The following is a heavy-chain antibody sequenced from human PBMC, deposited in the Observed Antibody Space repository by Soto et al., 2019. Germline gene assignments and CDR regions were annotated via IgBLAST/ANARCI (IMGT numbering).Heavy chain of an antibody. CDR2: ISGSGGST. J-gene: IGHJ4*02. CDR3: ARAPLPITIIKTSFFDS. V-gene: IGHV3-23*01. CDR1: GFIFSSYA. Sequence: GGSLRLSCAASGFIFSSYAMSWVRLAPGKGLQWVSGISGSGGSTFYGDTVKGRFTISRDNSKNTLYLQMNSLRAEDTAVYYCARAPLPITIIKTSFFDSWGQGALVTVSS. D-gene: IGHD3-9*01.